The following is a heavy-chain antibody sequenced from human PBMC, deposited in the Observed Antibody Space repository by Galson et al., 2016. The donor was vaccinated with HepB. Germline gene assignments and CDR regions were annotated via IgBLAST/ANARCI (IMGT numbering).Heavy chain of an antibody. V-gene: IGHV3-30*18. J-gene: IGHJ4*02. CDR2: ISYDGTDK. CDR3: AKEPYDFWSGYHFDY. CDR1: GFTFSSYG. D-gene: IGHD3-3*01. Sequence: SLRLSCAASGFTFSSYGMHWVRQAPGKGLEWVAVISYDGTDKYYADSVKGRFTISRDNSKNTLYLQMNSLRAEDTAVHYCAKEPYDFWSGYHFDYWGQGTLVTVSS.